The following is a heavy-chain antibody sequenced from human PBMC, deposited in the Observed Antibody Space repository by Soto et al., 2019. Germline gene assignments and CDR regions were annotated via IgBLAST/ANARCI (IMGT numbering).Heavy chain of an antibody. J-gene: IGHJ6*02. CDR2: ISSSSSYI. V-gene: IGHV3-21*01. CDR3: ARRGDVDTAMVWVLYYYGMDV. CDR1: GFTFSSYS. Sequence: EVQLVESGGGLVKPGGSLRLSCAASGFTFSSYSMNWVRQAPGKGLEWVSSISSSSSYIYYADSVKGRFTISRDNAKNSLYLQMNSLRAEDTAVYYCARRGDVDTAMVWVLYYYGMDVWGQGTTVTVSS. D-gene: IGHD5-18*01.